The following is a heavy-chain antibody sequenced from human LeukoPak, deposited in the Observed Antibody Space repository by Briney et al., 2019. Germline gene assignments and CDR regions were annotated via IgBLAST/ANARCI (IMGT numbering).Heavy chain of an antibody. CDR1: GFTFSTYG. V-gene: IGHV3-30*02. J-gene: IGHJ2*01. Sequence: GGSLRLSCAASGFTFSTYGLHWVRQAPGKGLEWVAFICYDGNNKHYADSVKGRFTISRDNSKKTLYLQMDSLRTEDTAVYYCAKDQAVGAVYWFFDLWGRGTLVTVSS. CDR2: ICYDGNNK. CDR3: AKDQAVGAVYWFFDL. D-gene: IGHD1-26*01.